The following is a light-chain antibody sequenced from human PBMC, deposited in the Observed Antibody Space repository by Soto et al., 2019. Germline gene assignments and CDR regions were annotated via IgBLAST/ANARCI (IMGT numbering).Light chain of an antibody. Sequence: QSVLTQPASVSGSPGQSITISCAGTSSDVRSYNLVSWYQQHPGKATKLMIYEVSKRPSGVSNRFSGSKSGNTASLTISGLQAEDEADYCCCSYAGSSTSSYGFGTGTKVTVL. J-gene: IGLJ1*01. CDR2: EVS. V-gene: IGLV2-23*02. CDR1: SSDVRSYNL. CDR3: CSYAGSSTSSYG.